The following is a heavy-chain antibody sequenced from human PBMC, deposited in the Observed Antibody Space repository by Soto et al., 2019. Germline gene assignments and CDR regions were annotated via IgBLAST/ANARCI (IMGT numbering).Heavy chain of an antibody. Sequence: QVQLQESGPGLVKPSETLSLTCSVSGCSIRNYYWYWIRQPAGKGLEWIGRIYTSGNSDYTPSLKRRVTMSADTSKNQLSLRLSSVTASDSSVYYCARLWFGKPPGYLDYWGEGIRVTISS. CDR3: ARLWFGKPPGYLDY. V-gene: IGHV4-4*07. CDR1: GCSIRNYY. CDR2: IYTSGNS. D-gene: IGHD3-10*01. J-gene: IGHJ4*02.